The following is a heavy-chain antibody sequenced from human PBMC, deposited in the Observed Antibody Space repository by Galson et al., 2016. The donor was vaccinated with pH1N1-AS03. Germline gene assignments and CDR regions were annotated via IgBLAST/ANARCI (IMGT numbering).Heavy chain of an antibody. J-gene: IGHJ4*02. CDR3: ARPRGESSSWYPFDH. Sequence: SETLSLTCTVSGDSMSGYYRSWIRQPPGKRLEWIGYIYYSGSTKYNPSLKSRVTISVDTSKNQFSLKLTSVTAADTAVYYCARPRGESSSWYPFDHWGQGTLVTVSS. D-gene: IGHD6-13*01. V-gene: IGHV4-59*08. CDR2: IYYSGST. CDR1: GDSMSGYY.